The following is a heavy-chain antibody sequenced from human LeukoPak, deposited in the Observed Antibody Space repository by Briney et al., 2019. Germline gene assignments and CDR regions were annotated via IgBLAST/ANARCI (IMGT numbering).Heavy chain of an antibody. J-gene: IGHJ3*02. CDR1: GYTFTGYY. V-gene: IGHV1-2*02. CDR2: INPNSGGT. D-gene: IGHD5-12*01. Sequence: GASVKVSCKASGYTFTGYYMHWVRQAPGQGLEWMGWINPNSGGTNYAQKFQGRVTMTRDTSISTAYMELSRLRSDDTAVYYCARDDSGYDGSVAFDIWGQGTMVTVSS. CDR3: ARDDSGYDGSVAFDI.